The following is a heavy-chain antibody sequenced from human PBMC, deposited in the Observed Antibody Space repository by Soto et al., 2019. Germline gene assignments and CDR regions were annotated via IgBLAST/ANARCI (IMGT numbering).Heavy chain of an antibody. Sequence: QVQLRQWGAGLLKPSETLVLTCAVSGGSFTDYYWGWIRQSPGKGLEWIGEINHSASSTYNPSLPGRVTILVDTSKKQFSRRLTSVTAADTAMYYCARGEYDSSGLYSWAPLGFDVWGQGTTVTVSS. V-gene: IGHV4-34*01. J-gene: IGHJ6*02. CDR1: GGSFTDYY. D-gene: IGHD3-22*01. CDR3: ARGEYDSSGLYSWAPLGFDV. CDR2: INHSASS.